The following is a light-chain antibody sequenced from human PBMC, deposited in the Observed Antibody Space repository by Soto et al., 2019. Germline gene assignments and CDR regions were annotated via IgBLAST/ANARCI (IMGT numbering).Light chain of an antibody. V-gene: IGKV1-5*03. CDR3: QQHGSYPRT. Sequence: DIQMTQSPSTLSASVGDRVTITCRASQSIGTSLAWYQQRPGKAPKLLIYLASNLEVVVPSRFSGSGSGTEFTLAISSLQPDDFATYYCQQHGSYPRTLGQGTKVEI. J-gene: IGKJ1*01. CDR1: QSIGTS. CDR2: LAS.